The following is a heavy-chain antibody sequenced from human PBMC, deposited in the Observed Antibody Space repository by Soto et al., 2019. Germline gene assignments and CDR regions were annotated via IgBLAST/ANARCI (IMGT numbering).Heavy chain of an antibody. CDR3: ARVEGPTVATMFFDY. Sequence: GGSLRLSCAASGFTFSSYGMHWVRQAPGKGLEWVAVISYDGSNKYYADSVKGRFTISRDNSKNTLYLQMNSLRAEDTAVYYCARVEGPTVATMFFDYWGQGTPVTVSS. V-gene: IGHV3-30*03. CDR2: ISYDGSNK. CDR1: GFTFSSYG. J-gene: IGHJ4*02. D-gene: IGHD5-12*01.